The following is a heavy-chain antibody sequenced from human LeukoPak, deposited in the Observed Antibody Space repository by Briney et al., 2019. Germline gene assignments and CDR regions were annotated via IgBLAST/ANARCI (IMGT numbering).Heavy chain of an antibody. Sequence: GGSLRLSCAASGFTFSSYAMSWVRQAPGKGLEWVSAISGSGGSTYCADSVKGRFTISRDNSKNTLYLQMNSLRAEDTAVYYCAGGVGATNIDCDYWGQGTLVTVPS. CDR1: GFTFSSYA. J-gene: IGHJ4*02. D-gene: IGHD1-26*01. CDR2: ISGSGGST. V-gene: IGHV3-23*01. CDR3: AGGVGATNIDCDY.